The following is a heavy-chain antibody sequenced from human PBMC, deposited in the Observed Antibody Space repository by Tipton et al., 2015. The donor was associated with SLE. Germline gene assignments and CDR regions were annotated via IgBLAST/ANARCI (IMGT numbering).Heavy chain of an antibody. CDR3: ARGGTYHDSSGNIDY. J-gene: IGHJ4*02. CDR2: IDYRDIT. V-gene: IGHV4-59*02. D-gene: IGHD3-22*01. Sequence: TLSLTCTVSGGSVSSNYWSWIRQPPGKGLEWIGYIDYRDITNYNPSLKSRVTISLDTSKNQFSLKLSSVTAADTAVYYCARGGTYHDSSGNIDYWGQGTLVTASS. CDR1: GGSVSSNY.